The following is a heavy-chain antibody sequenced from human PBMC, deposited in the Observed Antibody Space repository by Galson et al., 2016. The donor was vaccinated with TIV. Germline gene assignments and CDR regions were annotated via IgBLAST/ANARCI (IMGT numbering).Heavy chain of an antibody. Sequence: SVKVSCKASGGYLTSYAITWVRQAPGQGLEWMGWISGYSVNTNYAQKYQGKVTMTTDTSTSTAYMELRSLGSDDTAVYYCARVPHSTYCSTSTCKGYYLDVWGRGTTVTVSS. D-gene: IGHD2-2*01. CDR2: ISGYSVNT. CDR3: ARVPHSTYCSTSTCKGYYLDV. J-gene: IGHJ6*03. V-gene: IGHV1-18*01. CDR1: GGYLTSYA.